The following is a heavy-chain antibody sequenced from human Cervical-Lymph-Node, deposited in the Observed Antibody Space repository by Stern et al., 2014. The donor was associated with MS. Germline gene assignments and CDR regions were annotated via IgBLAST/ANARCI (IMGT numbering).Heavy chain of an antibody. J-gene: IGHJ4*02. CDR1: GDSISSYTHY. CDR3: AKHACTGAACPFDL. D-gene: IGHD2-8*02. Sequence: QLQLQESGPGLVKPSETLSLTCAVSGDSISSYTHYWAWIRQPPGKGLEWIGSVYYSGATYYHPSLNSPVTISVDTSKNHFSLGLNSVTAADTAVYYCAKHACTGAACPFDLWGQGTLVTVSS. CDR2: VYYSGAT. V-gene: IGHV4-39*01.